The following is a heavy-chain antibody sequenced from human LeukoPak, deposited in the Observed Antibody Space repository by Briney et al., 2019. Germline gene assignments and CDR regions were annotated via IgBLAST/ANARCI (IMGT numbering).Heavy chain of an antibody. CDR3: ARSFGVVTEPDY. D-gene: IGHD3-3*01. Sequence: GGSLRLSCAASGFTFSSYGMHWVRQAPGKGLEWVAVIWYDGSNKYYADSVKGRFTISRDNSKNTLYLQMNSLRAEDTAVYYCARSFGVVTEPDYWGQGTLVTVSS. CDR1: GFTFSSYG. V-gene: IGHV3-33*01. J-gene: IGHJ4*02. CDR2: IWYDGSNK.